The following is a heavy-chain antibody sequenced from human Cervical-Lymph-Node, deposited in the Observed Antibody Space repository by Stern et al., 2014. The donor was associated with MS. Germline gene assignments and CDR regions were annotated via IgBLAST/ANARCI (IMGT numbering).Heavy chain of an antibody. CDR3: ARYSSPSKYYYYYGMDV. CDR1: GFTFSSYG. Sequence: VHLVESGGGVVQPGRSLRLSCAASGFTFSSYGIHWVRQAPGKGLEWVVVIWYDGSNKYYADSVKGRFTISRDNSKNTLYLQMNSLRAEDTAVYYCARYSSPSKYYYYYGMDVWGQGTTVTVSS. J-gene: IGHJ6*02. D-gene: IGHD6-6*01. CDR2: IWYDGSNK. V-gene: IGHV3-33*01.